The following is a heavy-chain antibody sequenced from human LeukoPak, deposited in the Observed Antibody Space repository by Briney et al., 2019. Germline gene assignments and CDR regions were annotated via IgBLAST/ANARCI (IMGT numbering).Heavy chain of an antibody. CDR1: GFTVSSNY. D-gene: IGHD2-21*02. Sequence: GGSLRLSCAASGFTVSSNYMSWVRQAPGKGLEWVSAIYSGGSTYYADSVKGRFTISRDNSKNTLYLQMNSLRAEDTAVYYCAKGGMTAIPGSYYYYYMDVWGKGTTVTVSS. CDR2: IYSGGST. J-gene: IGHJ6*03. CDR3: AKGGMTAIPGSYYYYYMDV. V-gene: IGHV3-53*01.